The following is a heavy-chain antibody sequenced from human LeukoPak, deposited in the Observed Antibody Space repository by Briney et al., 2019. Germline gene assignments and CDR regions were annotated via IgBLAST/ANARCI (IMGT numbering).Heavy chain of an antibody. CDR2: ISGSGGST. Sequence: PGGSLRLSCAASGFTFSSYAMSWVRQAPGKGLEWVSAISGSGGSTYYADSVKGRFTISRDNSKNTLYLQMNSLRAEGTAVYYCAKRDYDILTGYYPSFDYWGQGTLVTVSS. D-gene: IGHD3-9*01. J-gene: IGHJ4*02. CDR3: AKRDYDILTGYYPSFDY. V-gene: IGHV3-23*01. CDR1: GFTFSSYA.